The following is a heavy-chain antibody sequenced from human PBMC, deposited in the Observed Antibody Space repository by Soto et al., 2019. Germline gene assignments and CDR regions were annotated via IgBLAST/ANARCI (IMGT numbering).Heavy chain of an antibody. CDR3: ARDDELGY. Sequence: SETLSLTCTVSGGSISSYYWSWIRQPPGKGLEWIGYIYYSGITNYNPSLKSRVTISVDTSKNQFSLKLSSVIAADTAVYYCARDDELGYWGQGTLVPVSS. CDR1: GGSISSYY. D-gene: IGHD7-27*01. CDR2: IYYSGIT. V-gene: IGHV4-59*01. J-gene: IGHJ4*02.